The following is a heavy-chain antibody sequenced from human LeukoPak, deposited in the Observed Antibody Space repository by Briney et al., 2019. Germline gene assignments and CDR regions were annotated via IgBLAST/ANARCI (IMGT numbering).Heavy chain of an antibody. CDR1: GFTLSNYW. CDR3: ARDGILGSHDY. CDR2: ITSDGSAT. Sequence: PGGSLRLSCAASGFTLSNYWMHWVRRAPGKGLVWVSRITSDGSATSYADSVKGRFTISRDIPKNTLYLQMNSLRADDTAVYYCARDGILGSHDYWGQGTLVTVSS. V-gene: IGHV3-74*01. J-gene: IGHJ4*02. D-gene: IGHD2-15*01.